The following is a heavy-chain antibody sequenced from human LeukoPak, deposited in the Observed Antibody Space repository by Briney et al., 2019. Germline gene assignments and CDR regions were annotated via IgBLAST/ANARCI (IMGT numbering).Heavy chain of an antibody. Sequence: SETLSLTCNVSGVSISSSSYYWGWTRQPPGKGLEWIGSIYSSGSTYYNSSLKSRVTISIDTSKNQVSLKMSSVTAADTAVYYCAKGGGYGLIDYWGQGTLVTVSS. CDR2: IYSSGST. D-gene: IGHD6-25*01. J-gene: IGHJ4*01. CDR1: GVSISSSSYY. CDR3: AKGGGYGLIDY. V-gene: IGHV4-39*01.